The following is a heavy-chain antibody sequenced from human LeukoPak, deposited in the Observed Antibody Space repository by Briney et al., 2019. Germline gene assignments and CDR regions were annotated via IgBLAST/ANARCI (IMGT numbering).Heavy chain of an antibody. J-gene: IGHJ4*02. D-gene: IGHD5-24*01. V-gene: IGHV3-48*04. CDR2: ISSSSSTK. CDR1: GFTFSFYS. Sequence: GGSVRLSRAASGFTFSFYSMNWVRQAAGRGREWVAYISSSSSTKYYADSVKGRFTISRDNAKNSLYLQMNSLRAEDTAVYYCARGVERWLQVHFDYWGQGTLVTVSS. CDR3: ARGVERWLQVHFDY.